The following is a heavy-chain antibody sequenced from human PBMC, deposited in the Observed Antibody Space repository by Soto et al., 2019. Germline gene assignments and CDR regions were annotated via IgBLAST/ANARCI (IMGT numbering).Heavy chain of an antibody. CDR2: INPSGGST. D-gene: IGHD5-12*01. CDR3: ARDRLTTKYSGYDFDY. CDR1: GYTFTSYY. J-gene: IGHJ4*02. V-gene: IGHV1-46*03. Sequence: GASVKVSCKASGYTFTSYYMHWVRQAPGQGLEWMGIINPSGGSTSYAQKFQGRVTMTRDTSTSTVYMELSSPRSEDTAVYYCARDRLTTKYSGYDFDYWGQGTLVTVSS.